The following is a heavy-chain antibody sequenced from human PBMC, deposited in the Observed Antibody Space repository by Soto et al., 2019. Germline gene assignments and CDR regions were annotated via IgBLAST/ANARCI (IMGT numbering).Heavy chain of an antibody. V-gene: IGHV4-39*01. Sequence: QLQLQESGPGLVKPSETLSLTCTVSGGSISSSSYYWGWIRQPPGKGLEWIGSIYYSGSTYYNPSLKSRVTISVDTSKNQFSLKLSSVTAADTAVYYCARRVVAVAIDYWGQGTLVTVSS. CDR3: ARRVVAVAIDY. CDR2: IYYSGST. J-gene: IGHJ4*02. CDR1: GGSISSSSYY. D-gene: IGHD6-19*01.